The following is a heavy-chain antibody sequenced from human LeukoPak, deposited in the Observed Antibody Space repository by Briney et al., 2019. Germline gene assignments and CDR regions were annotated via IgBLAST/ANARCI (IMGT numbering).Heavy chain of an antibody. Sequence: APVKVSCKASGYTFTSYDINWVRQATGQGLEWMGWMNPNSGNTGYAQKFQGRVTMTRNTSISAAYMELSSLRSEDTAVYYCARGSSSWYGLDYWGQGTLVTVSS. CDR2: MNPNSGNT. CDR1: GYTFTSYD. J-gene: IGHJ4*02. D-gene: IGHD6-13*01. V-gene: IGHV1-8*01. CDR3: ARGSSSWYGLDY.